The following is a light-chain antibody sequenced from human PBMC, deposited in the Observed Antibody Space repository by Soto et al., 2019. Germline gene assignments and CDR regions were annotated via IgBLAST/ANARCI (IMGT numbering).Light chain of an antibody. V-gene: IGLV2-11*01. Sequence: QSALTQPRSVSGSPGQSVVISCTGTSSDVGAYNYVSWYQQHPGKAPKLMIYDVSRRPSGVPDRFSGSKSGNTASLSISGLHGEDEADYYCSSYAGSLYVVFGGGTKLTVL. CDR2: DVS. CDR1: SSDVGAYNY. J-gene: IGLJ2*01. CDR3: SSYAGSLYVV.